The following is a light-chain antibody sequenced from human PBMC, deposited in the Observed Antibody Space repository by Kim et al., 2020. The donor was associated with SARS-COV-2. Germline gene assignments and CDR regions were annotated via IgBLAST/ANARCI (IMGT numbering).Light chain of an antibody. CDR2: GAS. CDR3: QQDYNFT. V-gene: IGKV3D-7*01. Sequence: PGERVTLSCRASQSVSSSYLTWYQQNPGQAPRLLIYGASTMATSIPARFSGSGSGTDFTLTISSLQPEDFAVYYCQQDYNFTFGQGTKLEI. CDR1: QSVSSSY. J-gene: IGKJ2*01.